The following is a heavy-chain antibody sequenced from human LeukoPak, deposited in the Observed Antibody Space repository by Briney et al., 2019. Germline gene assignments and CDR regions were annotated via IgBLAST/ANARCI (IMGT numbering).Heavy chain of an antibody. CDR3: AKAPILTGYYLGY. V-gene: IGHV3-7*03. CDR2: INQDESAK. Sequence: PGGSLRLSCAASGFTFSRYWMSWVRQAPGKGLEWVASINQDESAKFYVDSVKGRFTISRDNSKNTLYLQMNSLRAEDTAVYYCAKAPILTGYYLGYWGQGTLVTVSS. D-gene: IGHD3-9*01. CDR1: GFTFSRYW. J-gene: IGHJ4*02.